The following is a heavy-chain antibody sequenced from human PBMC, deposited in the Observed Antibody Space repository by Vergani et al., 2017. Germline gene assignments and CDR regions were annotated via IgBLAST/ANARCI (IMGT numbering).Heavy chain of an antibody. Sequence: EVQLLESGGGLVQPGGSLRLSCAASGFTFSSYAMSWVRQAPGKGLEWVSAISGSGGSTYYADSVKGRFTISRDNSKNTLYLQMNSLRAEDTAVYYCASGGIYSGYDYRYGDYLGYWGQGTLVTVSS. J-gene: IGHJ4*02. V-gene: IGHV3-23*01. CDR2: ISGSGGST. CDR1: GFTFSSYA. D-gene: IGHD5-12*01. CDR3: ASGGIYSGYDYRYGDYLGY.